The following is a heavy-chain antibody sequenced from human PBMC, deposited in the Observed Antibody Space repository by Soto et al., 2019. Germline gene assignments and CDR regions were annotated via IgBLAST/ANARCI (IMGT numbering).Heavy chain of an antibody. CDR3: ASFGVPAVYYGMDV. V-gene: IGHV4-39*01. CDR2: IYYSGST. D-gene: IGHD2-2*01. CDR1: GGSISSSSYY. J-gene: IGHJ6*02. Sequence: PSETLSLTCTVSGGSISSSSYYWGWIRQPPGKGLEWIGSIYYSGSTYYNPSLKSRVTISVDTSKNQFSLKLSSVTAADTAVYYCASFGVPAVYYGMDVWGQGTTVTVSS.